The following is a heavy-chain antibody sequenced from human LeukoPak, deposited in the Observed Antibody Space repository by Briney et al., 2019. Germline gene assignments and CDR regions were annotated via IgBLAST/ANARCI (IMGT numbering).Heavy chain of an antibody. V-gene: IGHV1-69*13. CDR2: IIPIFGTA. CDR1: GGTFSSYA. CDR3: ARTVYYYGSGSRTFVYYYMDV. Sequence: ASVKVSCKASGGTFSSYAISWVRQAPGQGLEWMGGIIPIFGTANYAQKFQGRVTITADESTSTAYMELSSLRSEDTAVYYCARTVYYYGSGSRTFVYYYMDVWGKGTTVTISS. D-gene: IGHD3-10*01. J-gene: IGHJ6*03.